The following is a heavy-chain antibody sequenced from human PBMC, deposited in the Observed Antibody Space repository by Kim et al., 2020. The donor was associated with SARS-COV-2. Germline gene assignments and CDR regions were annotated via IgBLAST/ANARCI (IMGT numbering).Heavy chain of an antibody. CDR2: ISYDGMNE. Sequence: GGSLRLSCAASGFSFSLYAMHWVRQAPGKGLEWVAHISYDGMNEYYAESVRGRFTISRDNSKNTLFLLMNNLKVEDTALYYCARGARAFDNW. CDR1: GFSFSLYA. V-gene: IGHV3-30*04. CDR3: ARGARAFDN. J-gene: IGHJ3*02.